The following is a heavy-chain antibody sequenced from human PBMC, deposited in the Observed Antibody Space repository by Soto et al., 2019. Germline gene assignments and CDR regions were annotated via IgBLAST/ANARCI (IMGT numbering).Heavy chain of an antibody. CDR2: MNPNSGIG. Sequence: QLQLVQSGAEVREPGASVRVSCKASGYTFGNNDISWVRQGTGQGLEWMGWMNPNSGIGGYAQKFQGRVTMTRDTSSSTAYMELSRLTSDDTAIYYCARMATFGTLNWFDPWGQGTLVTVSS. J-gene: IGHJ5*02. D-gene: IGHD3-16*01. CDR3: ARMATFGTLNWFDP. CDR1: GYTFGNND. V-gene: IGHV1-8*01.